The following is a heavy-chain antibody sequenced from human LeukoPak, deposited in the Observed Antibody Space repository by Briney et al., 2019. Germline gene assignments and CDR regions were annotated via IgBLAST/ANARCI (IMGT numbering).Heavy chain of an antibody. CDR1: GGSISSSNW. V-gene: IGHV4-4*02. D-gene: IGHD1-14*01. J-gene: IGHJ4*02. Sequence: PSETLSLTCAVSGGSISSSNWWSWVRQPPGKGLEWIGEIYHSGSTNYNPSLKSRVTISIDTSKNQFSLKLSSVTAADTAVYYCARDKVGMKYFDYWGQGTLVTVSS. CDR2: IYHSGST. CDR3: ARDKVGMKYFDY.